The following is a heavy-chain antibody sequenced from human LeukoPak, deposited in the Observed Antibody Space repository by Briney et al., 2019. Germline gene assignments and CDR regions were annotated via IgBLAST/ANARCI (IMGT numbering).Heavy chain of an antibody. D-gene: IGHD2-2*01. V-gene: IGHV4-34*01. CDR3: ASRFWGCSSTSRVDY. J-gene: IGHJ4*02. CDR1: GGSFSGYY. CDR2: INHSGNT. Sequence: PSETLSLTCGVYGGSFSGYYWSWIRQPPGKGLEWIGEINHSGNTNYNPSLKSRVTILVDTSKNQFSLKLSSVTAADTAVYYCASRFWGCSSTSRVDYWGQGTQVTVSS.